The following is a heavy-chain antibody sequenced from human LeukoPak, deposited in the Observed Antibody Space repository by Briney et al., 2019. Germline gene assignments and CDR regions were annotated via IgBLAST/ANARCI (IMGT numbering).Heavy chain of an antibody. CDR1: GYTFTSYA. Sequence: ASVKVSCKASGYTFTSYAMNWVRQAPGQGHERMGWINTNTGNTTYAQRFTVRFVFSLNRSVSTAYLQISSLRAEDTAVNYWAREGYDASSHLGGMGVWGQGTTVTV. J-gene: IGHJ6*02. D-gene: IGHD3-16*01. V-gene: IGHV7-4-1*02. CDR3: AREGYDASSHLGGMGV. CDR2: INTNTGNT.